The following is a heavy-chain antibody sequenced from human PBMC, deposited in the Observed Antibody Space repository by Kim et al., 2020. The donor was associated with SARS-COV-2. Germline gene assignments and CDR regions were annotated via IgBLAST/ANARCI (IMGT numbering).Heavy chain of an antibody. CDR2: IYYSGST. CDR3: ASMAGTWYFQH. V-gene: IGHV4-59*13. J-gene: IGHJ1*01. Sequence: SETLSLTCTVSGGSISSYYWSWIRQPPGKVLEYIGYIYYSGSTNYNPSLKSRVTISVDTSKNQFSLKLSSVTAADTAVYYCASMAGTWYFQHWGQGTLVTVSS. CDR1: GGSISSYY. D-gene: IGHD6-19*01.